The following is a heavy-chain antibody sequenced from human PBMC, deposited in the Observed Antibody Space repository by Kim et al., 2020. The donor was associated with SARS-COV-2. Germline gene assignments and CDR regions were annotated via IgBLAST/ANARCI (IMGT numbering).Heavy chain of an antibody. CDR3: AARFDY. V-gene: IGHV3-48*02. J-gene: IGHJ4*02. Sequence: GGSQRLSCAASGFTFSLYRMNWVRQAPGKGLEWVSYITSSSATFDYADSVKGRFTISRDNGKNSLFLQMNSLREEDTAVYYCAARFDYWGQGILVTVSS. CDR2: ITSSSATF. CDR1: GFTFSLYR.